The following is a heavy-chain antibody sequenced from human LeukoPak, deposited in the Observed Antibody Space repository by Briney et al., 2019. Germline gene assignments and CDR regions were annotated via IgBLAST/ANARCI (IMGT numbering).Heavy chain of an antibody. Sequence: PGRSLRLSCAAAGVTFDDYAMHLVRQAPGKGLEWVSGISWNSGSIGYADSVKGRFTISRDNAKNSLYLQMNSLRAEDTALYYCAKGYYDFWSGSSIGYFDYWGQGTLVTVSS. D-gene: IGHD3-3*01. J-gene: IGHJ4*02. CDR2: ISWNSGSI. CDR1: GVTFDDYA. V-gene: IGHV3-9*01. CDR3: AKGYYDFWSGSSIGYFDY.